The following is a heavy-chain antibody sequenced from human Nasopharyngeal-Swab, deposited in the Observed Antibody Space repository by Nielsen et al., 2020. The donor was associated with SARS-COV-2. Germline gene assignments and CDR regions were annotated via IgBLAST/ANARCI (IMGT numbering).Heavy chain of an antibody. CDR1: GGSISTNNW. CDR2: INHSGST. J-gene: IGHJ5*02. CDR3: ARGRDTRGRNWFDP. D-gene: IGHD3-22*01. V-gene: IGHV4-4*02. Sequence: SETLSLTCAVSGGSISTNNWWRWVRQPPGKGLEWIGEINHSGSTNYNPSLKSRVTISVDTSKNQFSLKLSSVTAADTAVYYCARGRDTRGRNWFDPWGQGTLVTVSS.